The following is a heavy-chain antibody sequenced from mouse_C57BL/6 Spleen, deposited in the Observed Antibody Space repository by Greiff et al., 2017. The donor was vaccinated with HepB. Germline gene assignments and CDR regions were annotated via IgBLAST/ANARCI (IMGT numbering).Heavy chain of an antibody. D-gene: IGHD1-1*01. V-gene: IGHV5-17*01. J-gene: IGHJ3*01. CDR1: GFTFSDYG. CDR3: ARGGGSSYGWFAY. Sequence: EVKVVVSGGGLVKPGGSLKLSCAASGFTFSDYGMHWVRQAPEKGLEWVAYISSGSSTIYYADTVKGRFTISRDNAKNTLFLQMTSLRCEDTAMYDCARGGGSSYGWFAYWGQGYMVTVSA. CDR2: ISSGSSTI.